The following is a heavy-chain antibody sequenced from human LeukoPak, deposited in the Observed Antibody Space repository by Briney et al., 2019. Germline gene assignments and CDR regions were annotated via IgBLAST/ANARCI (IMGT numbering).Heavy chain of an antibody. Sequence: RASVKVSCKASGYTFSDNYIHWVRQAPGQGLEWMGWINPNSGGTNYAQKFQGRVTMTRDTSISTAYMELTRLRSDDTAVYYCARDNGDYWFDYWGQGTLVTVSS. CDR1: GYTFSDNY. CDR3: ARDNGDYWFDY. V-gene: IGHV1-2*02. CDR2: INPNSGGT. D-gene: IGHD4-17*01. J-gene: IGHJ4*02.